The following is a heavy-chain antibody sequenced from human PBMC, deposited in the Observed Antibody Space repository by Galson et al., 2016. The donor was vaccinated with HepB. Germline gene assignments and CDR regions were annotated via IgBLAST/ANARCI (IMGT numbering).Heavy chain of an antibody. D-gene: IGHD5-12*01. J-gene: IGHJ6*02. V-gene: IGHV3-13*01. CDR1: GFTFDDAA. Sequence: SLRLSCAGSGFTFDDAAMHWVRLVAGRGLEWVSAIGSDGDTYYPGSVKGRFTVSRENAKNSLYLQMNNLRAGDTAVYYCVRATVGFSGYDSGMDVWGQGTTVTVSS. CDR3: VRATVGFSGYDSGMDV. CDR2: IGSDGDT.